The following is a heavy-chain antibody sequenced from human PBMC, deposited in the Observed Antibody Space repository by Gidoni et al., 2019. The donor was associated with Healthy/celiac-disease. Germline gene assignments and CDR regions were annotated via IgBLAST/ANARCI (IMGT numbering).Heavy chain of an antibody. J-gene: IGHJ6*02. D-gene: IGHD1-7*01. CDR2: INHSGST. V-gene: IGHV4-34*01. CDR3: ARGGITGTTAIWRVGGHYGMDV. Sequence: QVQLQQWGAGLLKPSETLSLTCAVYGGSFSGYYWSWIRQPPGKGLEWIGEINHSGSTNYNPSLKSRVTISVDTSKNQFSLKLSSVTAADTAVYYCARGGITGTTAIWRVGGHYGMDVWGQGTTVTVSS. CDR1: GGSFSGYY.